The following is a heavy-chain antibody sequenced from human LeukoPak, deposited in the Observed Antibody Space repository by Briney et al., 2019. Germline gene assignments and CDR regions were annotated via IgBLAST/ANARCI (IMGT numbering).Heavy chain of an antibody. CDR1: GYTFTSYD. CDR2: MNPNSGNT. Sequence: ASVKVSCKASGYTFTSYDINWVRQATGQGLERMGWMNPNSGNTGYAQKFQGRVTMTRNTSISTAYMELSSLRSEDTAVYYCARVMSKPLLYYYYGMDVWGQGTTVTVSS. J-gene: IGHJ6*02. D-gene: IGHD1-26*01. V-gene: IGHV1-8*01. CDR3: ARVMSKPLLYYYYGMDV.